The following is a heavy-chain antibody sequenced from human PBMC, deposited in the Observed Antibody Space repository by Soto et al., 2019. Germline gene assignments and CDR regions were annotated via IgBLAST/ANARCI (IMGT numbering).Heavy chain of an antibody. CDR1: GYTFTSYG. Sequence: AASVKVSCKASGYTFTSYGISWVRQAPGQGLEWMGWISAYNGNTNYAQKLQGRVTMTTDTSTSTAYMELRSLRSDDTAVYYCARDGSIDDYIWGSYRTNFDYWGQGTLVTVSS. CDR2: ISAYNGNT. J-gene: IGHJ4*02. V-gene: IGHV1-18*01. D-gene: IGHD3-16*02. CDR3: ARDGSIDDYIWGSYRTNFDY.